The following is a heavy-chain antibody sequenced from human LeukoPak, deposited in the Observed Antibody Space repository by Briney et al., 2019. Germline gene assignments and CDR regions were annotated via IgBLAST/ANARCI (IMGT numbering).Heavy chain of an antibody. J-gene: IGHJ4*02. V-gene: IGHV3-20*04. D-gene: IGHD3-3*01. Sequence: GGSLRLSCAASGFTFDDYGMNWVRQAPGKGLEWVSGINWNGVNTDYAESVKGRFTISRDNAKYSLYLQMNSLRAEDTGFYYCARGLRFLEWLPVGGQGTLVIVSS. CDR2: INWNGVNT. CDR3: ARGLRFLEWLPV. CDR1: GFTFDDYG.